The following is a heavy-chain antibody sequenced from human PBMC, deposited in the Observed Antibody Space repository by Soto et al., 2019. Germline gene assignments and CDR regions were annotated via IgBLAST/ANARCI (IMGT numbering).Heavy chain of an antibody. Sequence: PGGSLRLSCAASGFTVSSNYMSWVRQAPGKGLEWVSVIYSGGSTYYADSAKGRFTISRDNSKNTLYLQMNSLRAEDTAVYYCAREKHLRITIFGVVPDAFDIWGQGTMVTVSS. CDR3: AREKHLRITIFGVVPDAFDI. V-gene: IGHV3-53*01. CDR2: IYSGGST. D-gene: IGHD3-3*01. CDR1: GFTVSSNY. J-gene: IGHJ3*02.